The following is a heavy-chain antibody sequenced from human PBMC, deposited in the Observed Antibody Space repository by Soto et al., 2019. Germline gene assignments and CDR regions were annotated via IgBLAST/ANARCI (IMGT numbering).Heavy chain of an antibody. V-gene: IGHV4-59*01. CDR3: ARAPMVLTRSYFDS. Sequence: TLSLTCTVSDGSISNFYWSWIRQPPGKGLEWIGYISSSGNANYNPSLKSRVSISVDTSKNQFSLNLTSVTAADTAVYYCARAPMVLTRSYFDSWGQGTPVTVSS. J-gene: IGHJ4*02. D-gene: IGHD3-22*01. CDR1: DGSISNFY. CDR2: ISSSGNA.